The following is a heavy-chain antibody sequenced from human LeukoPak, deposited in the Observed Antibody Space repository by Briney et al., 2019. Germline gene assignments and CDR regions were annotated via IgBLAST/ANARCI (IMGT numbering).Heavy chain of an antibody. CDR2: INSDGSST. V-gene: IGHV3-74*01. CDR3: ARAGCSSTSCYPYYYYYYMDV. D-gene: IGHD2-2*01. CDR1: GLTFSSYW. Sequence: GASLRLSCAASGLTFSSYWMHWVRQAPAKKLAWVLRINSDGSSTSYAASVKGRFTISRDNAKNTLYLQMNSLRAEDTAVYYCARAGCSSTSCYPYYYYYYMDVWGKGTTVTVSS. J-gene: IGHJ6*03.